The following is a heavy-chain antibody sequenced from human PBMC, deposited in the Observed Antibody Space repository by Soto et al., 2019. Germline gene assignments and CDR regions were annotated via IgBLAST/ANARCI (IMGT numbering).Heavy chain of an antibody. Sequence: ALVQVSCKASGGTFSSYAISWVRQAPGQGLEWMGGIIPIFGTANYAQKFQGRVTITADEATSTAYMELSSLRSEDTAVYYCARTAWRSTVTYVAFDIWGQGTMVNVSS. CDR2: IIPIFGTA. D-gene: IGHD4-17*01. V-gene: IGHV1-69*13. J-gene: IGHJ3*02. CDR3: ARTAWRSTVTYVAFDI. CDR1: GGTFSSYA.